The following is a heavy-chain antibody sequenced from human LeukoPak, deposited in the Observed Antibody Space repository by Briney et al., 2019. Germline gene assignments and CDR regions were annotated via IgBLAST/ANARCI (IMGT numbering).Heavy chain of an antibody. V-gene: IGHV4-4*02. Sequence: PSETLSLTCAVSGGSLSSTNWWSWVRQPPGKGLEWIGEIFHSGSTNYNPSLKSRVAISVDKSKNQFSLKLSSVTAADTAVYYCARVSAVVRGVKSWFDPWGQGILVTVSS. D-gene: IGHD3-10*01. J-gene: IGHJ5*02. CDR1: GGSLSSTNW. CDR2: IFHSGST. CDR3: ARVSAVVRGVKSWFDP.